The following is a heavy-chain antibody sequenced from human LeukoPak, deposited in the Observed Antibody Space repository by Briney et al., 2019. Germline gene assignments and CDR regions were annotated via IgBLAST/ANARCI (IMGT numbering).Heavy chain of an antibody. CDR2: INHSGST. Sequence: SETLSLTCAVYGGSFSGYYWSWIRQPPGKGLEWIGEINHSGSTNYNPSLKSRVTISVDTSKNQFSLKLSSVTAADTAVYYCAPIAAAGLSDYWGQGTLVTVSS. CDR3: APIAAAGLSDY. D-gene: IGHD6-13*01. V-gene: IGHV4-34*01. J-gene: IGHJ4*02. CDR1: GGSFSGYY.